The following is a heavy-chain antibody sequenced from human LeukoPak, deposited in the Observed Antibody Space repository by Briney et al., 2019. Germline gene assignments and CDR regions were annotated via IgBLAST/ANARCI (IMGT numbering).Heavy chain of an antibody. CDR1: GGSISSYY. CDR2: IYYSGST. V-gene: IGHV4-59*01. J-gene: IGHJ6*02. Sequence: SETLSLTCTVSGGSISSYYWSWIRQPPGKGLEWIGYIYYSGSTNYNPSLKSRVTISVDTSKNQFSLKLSSVTTADTAVYYCARDYYYYYGMDVWGQGTTVTVSS. CDR3: ARDYYYYYGMDV.